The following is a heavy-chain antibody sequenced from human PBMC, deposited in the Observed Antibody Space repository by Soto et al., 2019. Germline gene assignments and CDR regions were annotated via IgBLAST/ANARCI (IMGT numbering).Heavy chain of an antibody. CDR3: ARVGLTVTTMPPYYYYYGMDV. V-gene: IGHV3-66*01. CDR1: GFTVSSNY. CDR2: IYSGGST. D-gene: IGHD4-17*01. Sequence: PGGSLRLSCAASGFTVSSNYMSWVRQAPGKGLEWVSVIYSGGSTYYADSVKGRFTISRDNSKNTLYLQMNSLRAEDTAVYYCARVGLTVTTMPPYYYYYGMDVWGQGTTVTVSS. J-gene: IGHJ6*02.